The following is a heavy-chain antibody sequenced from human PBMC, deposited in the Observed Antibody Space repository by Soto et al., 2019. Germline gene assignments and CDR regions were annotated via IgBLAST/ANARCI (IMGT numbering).Heavy chain of an antibody. CDR1: GFTFGSFA. V-gene: IGHV3-64D*08. D-gene: IGHD3-16*01. J-gene: IGHJ4*02. CDR3: VKFRGELPGRRNWDSPDY. Sequence: GSLRLSCSASGFTFGSFAMHWVRQAPGKGLQYVSSITDTGDTTYYAGSVKGRFTISRDNSKNTLYLQMSSLRADDTAIYYCVKFRGELPGRRNWDSPDYWGQGIQVTVSS. CDR2: ITDTGDTT.